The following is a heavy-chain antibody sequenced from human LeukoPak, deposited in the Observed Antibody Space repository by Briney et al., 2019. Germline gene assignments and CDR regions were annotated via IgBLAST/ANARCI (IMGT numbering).Heavy chain of an antibody. CDR1: GGTFSSYA. J-gene: IGHJ4*02. D-gene: IGHD3-10*01. CDR2: IIPIFGTA. CDR3: ARGPLYGSGSYPLDY. V-gene: IGHV1-69*05. Sequence: PRASVKVSCEASGGTFSSYAISWVRQAPGQGLEWMGGIIPIFGTANYAQKFQGRVTITTDESTSTAYMELSSLRSEDTAVYCCARGPLYGSGSYPLDYWGQGTLVTVSS.